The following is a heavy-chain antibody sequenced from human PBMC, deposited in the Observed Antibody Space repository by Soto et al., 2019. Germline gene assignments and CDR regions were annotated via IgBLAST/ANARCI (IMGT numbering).Heavy chain of an antibody. CDR3: ARDGYYHDSSGYYWNLDY. D-gene: IGHD3-22*01. J-gene: IGHJ4*02. CDR1: GFTFSRYT. V-gene: IGHV3-30-3*01. CDR2: ISSDGGNK. Sequence: GGSLRLSCAASGFTFSRYTIHWVRQAPGRGLEWVAVISSDGGNKYYADSVKGRFTISRDNSKNTLYLQMNSLRAEDTAVYYCARDGYYHDSSGYYWNLDYWGQGTQVTVSS.